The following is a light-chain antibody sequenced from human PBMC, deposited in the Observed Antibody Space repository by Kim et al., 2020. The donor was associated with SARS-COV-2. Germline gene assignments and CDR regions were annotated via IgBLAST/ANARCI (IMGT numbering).Light chain of an antibody. CDR2: DVS. J-gene: IGLJ2*01. V-gene: IGLV2-14*01. CDR1: SSDVGGYNY. Sequence: QSALTQPASVSGSPGQSITISCTGTSSDVGGYNYVSWYQQHPGKALKLMIYDVSKRPSGVSNRFSGSKSGNTASLTISGLQAEDGADYYCSSYTSSSTSFGGGTQLTVL. CDR3: SSYTSSSTS.